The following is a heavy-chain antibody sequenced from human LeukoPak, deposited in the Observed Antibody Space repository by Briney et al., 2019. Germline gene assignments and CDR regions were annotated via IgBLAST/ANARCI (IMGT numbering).Heavy chain of an antibody. CDR2: IKQDGSEK. J-gene: IGHJ4*02. V-gene: IGHV3-7*01. Sequence: GGSLRLSCAASGFTFSGFWMSWVRQAPGKGLEWVANIKQDGSEKYYVDSVKGRFTISRDNAKNSLYLQMNSLRAEDTAVYYCARDLVLHRPNGRGDLDYWGQGTLVTVSS. CDR1: GFTFSGFW. D-gene: IGHD3-10*01. CDR3: ARDLVLHRPNGRGDLDY.